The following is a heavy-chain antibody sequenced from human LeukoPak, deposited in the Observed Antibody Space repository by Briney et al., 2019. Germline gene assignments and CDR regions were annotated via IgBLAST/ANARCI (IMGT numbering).Heavy chain of an antibody. Sequence: GGSLRLSCAASGFTFSSYEMNWVRQAPGKGLEWVSSISSSSSYIYYADSVKGRFTISRDNAKNSLYLQMNSLRAEDTAVYYCARGVSSWPNYYYYYMDVWGKGTTVTVSS. CDR3: ARGVSSWPNYYYYYMDV. D-gene: IGHD6-13*01. J-gene: IGHJ6*03. CDR2: ISSSSSYI. CDR1: GFTFSSYE. V-gene: IGHV3-21*01.